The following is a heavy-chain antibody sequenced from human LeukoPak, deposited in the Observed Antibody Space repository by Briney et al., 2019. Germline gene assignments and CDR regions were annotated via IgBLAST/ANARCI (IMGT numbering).Heavy chain of an antibody. V-gene: IGHV1-18*01. D-gene: IGHD2-8*01. Sequence: GASVKVSCKASGYTFSKFGIAWVRQAPGQGLEWMGWISGNNDNPQSAQDLQGRVTVTTDRSTSTAYMELRSLRHDDTAVYYCARVEWYPSHGMDVWGQGTTVTVSS. CDR2: ISGNNDNP. CDR3: ARVEWYPSHGMDV. CDR1: GYTFSKFG. J-gene: IGHJ6*02.